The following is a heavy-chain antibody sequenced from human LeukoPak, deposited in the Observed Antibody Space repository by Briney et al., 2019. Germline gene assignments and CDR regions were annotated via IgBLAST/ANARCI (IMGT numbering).Heavy chain of an antibody. J-gene: IGHJ3*01. CDR2: IDPDSGGT. V-gene: IGHV1-2*02. CDR1: GYTFTGYY. CDR3: ARTFYDTLDSDAFDF. Sequence: GASVKVSCKASGYTFTGYYMHWVRQAPGQGLEWTGWIDPDSGGTNNTQKFQGRVTMTRDTSISTAYMELSRLRSDDTAVYYCARTFYDTLDSDAFDFWGQGTMVIVSS. D-gene: IGHD2/OR15-2a*01.